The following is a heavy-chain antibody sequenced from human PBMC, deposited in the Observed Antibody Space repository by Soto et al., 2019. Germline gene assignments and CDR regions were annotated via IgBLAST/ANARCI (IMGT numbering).Heavy chain of an antibody. CDR2: VSPIGTP. Sequence: VQLQESGPGLVKPSQTLSLTCTVSGDSVSGGYYWSWVRQRPRKGLEWIGYVSPIGTPYYSPSLNSRVSISIDTSKNQLSLEVRSVTAADTAVYYCARDRGAYGMDVWGQGTTVTVS. V-gene: IGHV4-31*03. CDR1: GDSVSGGYY. J-gene: IGHJ6*02. CDR3: ARDRGAYGMDV.